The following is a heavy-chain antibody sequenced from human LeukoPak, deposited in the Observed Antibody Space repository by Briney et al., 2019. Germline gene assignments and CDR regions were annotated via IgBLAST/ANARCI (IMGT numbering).Heavy chain of an antibody. V-gene: IGHV1-8*02. D-gene: IGHD2-21*01. CDR3: ARSLPRILVVIAAGYYYGLDV. Sequence: GASVKVSCKASGYTFTSYGINWVRQATGQGLEWMGWMNPNSGNTGYAQKFQGRVTMTRNTSISTAYMELSSLRSEDTAVYYCARSLPRILVVIAAGYYYGLDVWGQGTTVTVSS. CDR2: MNPNSGNT. J-gene: IGHJ6*02. CDR1: GYTFTSYG.